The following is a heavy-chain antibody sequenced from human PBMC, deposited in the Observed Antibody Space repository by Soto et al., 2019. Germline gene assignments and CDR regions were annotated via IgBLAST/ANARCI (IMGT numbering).Heavy chain of an antibody. J-gene: IGHJ6*02. CDR2: IIPIFGTA. CDR3: ARERYSSGWGPYYSYGMDV. D-gene: IGHD6-19*01. Sequence: QVQLVQSGAEVKKPGSSVKVSCKASGGTFSSYAISWVRQAPGQGLEWMGGIIPIFGTANYAQKFQGRVTITADESTSTAYMELSSLRSEDTAVYYCARERYSSGWGPYYSYGMDVWGQGTTVTVSS. V-gene: IGHV1-69*01. CDR1: GGTFSSYA.